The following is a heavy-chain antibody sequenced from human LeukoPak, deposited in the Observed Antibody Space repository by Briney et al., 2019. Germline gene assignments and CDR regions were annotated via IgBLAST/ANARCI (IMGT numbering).Heavy chain of an antibody. CDR2: IYHSGST. V-gene: IGHV4-4*02. D-gene: IGHD3-22*01. Sequence: SGTLSLTCAVSGGSISSSNWWTWVRQPPGKGLEWIGEIYHSGSTNYNPSLKSRVTISVDTSKNQFSLKLSSVTAADTAVYYCARGYYDSSGDAFDIWGQGTMVTVSS. CDR3: ARGYYDSSGDAFDI. CDR1: GGSISSSNW. J-gene: IGHJ3*02.